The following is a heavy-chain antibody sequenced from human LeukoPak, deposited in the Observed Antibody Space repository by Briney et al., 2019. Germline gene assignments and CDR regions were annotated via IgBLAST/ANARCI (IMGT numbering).Heavy chain of an antibody. D-gene: IGHD3-3*01. CDR3: ARVGLLYYDFWSGWIDY. J-gene: IGHJ4*02. CDR2: IYTSGST. Sequence: SETLSLTCTVSGGSISSYYWSWIRQPAGKGLEWIGRIYTSGSTNYNPSLKSRVTMSVDTSKNQFSLKLSPVTAADTAVYYCARVGLLYYDFWSGWIDYWGQGTLVTVSS. CDR1: GGSISSYY. V-gene: IGHV4-4*07.